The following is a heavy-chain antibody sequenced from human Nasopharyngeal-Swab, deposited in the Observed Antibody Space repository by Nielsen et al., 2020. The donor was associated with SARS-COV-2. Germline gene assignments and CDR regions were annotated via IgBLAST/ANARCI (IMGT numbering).Heavy chain of an antibody. D-gene: IGHD3-3*01. CDR2: ISSSGSII. CDR3: EREGRFLDYYYYYGMDV. Sequence: RQAPGKGLEWVSYISSSGSIIYYADSVKGRFTISRDNAKNSLYLQMNSLRAEDTAVYYCEREGRFLDYYYYYGMDVWGQGTTVTVSS. V-gene: IGHV3-11*04. J-gene: IGHJ6*02.